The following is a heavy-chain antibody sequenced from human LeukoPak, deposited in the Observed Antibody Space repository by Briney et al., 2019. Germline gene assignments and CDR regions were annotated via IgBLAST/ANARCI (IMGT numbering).Heavy chain of an antibody. Sequence: SETLSLTCTVSGGSISSSSYYWGWIRQPPGKGLEWIGSIYYSGSTYYNPSLKSRVTIPVDTSKNQFSLKLSSVTAADTAVYYCARQGMLSGTTFYFDYWGQGTLVTVSS. CDR1: GGSISSSSYY. D-gene: IGHD1-7*01. CDR3: ARQGMLSGTTFYFDY. V-gene: IGHV4-39*01. J-gene: IGHJ4*02. CDR2: IYYSGST.